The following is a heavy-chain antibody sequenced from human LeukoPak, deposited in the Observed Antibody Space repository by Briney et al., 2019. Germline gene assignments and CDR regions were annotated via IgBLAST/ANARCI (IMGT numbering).Heavy chain of an antibody. V-gene: IGHV1-8*01. CDR3: ARIGLVVPAALSYYYYYGMDV. CDR1: GYTFTNYD. D-gene: IGHD2-2*01. Sequence: ASVNVSCKASGYTFTNYDINWVRQATGQGLEWMGWMNPNSGNTGYAQKFQGRVTMTRNTSISTAYMELSSLRSEDTAVYYCARIGLVVPAALSYYYYYGMDVWGQGTTVTVSS. J-gene: IGHJ6*02. CDR2: MNPNSGNT.